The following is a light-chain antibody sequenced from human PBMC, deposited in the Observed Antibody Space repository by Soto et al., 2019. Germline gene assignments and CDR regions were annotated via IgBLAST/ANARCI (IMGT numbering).Light chain of an antibody. CDR1: QDISNH. CDR2: DAS. J-gene: IGKJ3*01. CDR3: QKHDGVPL. Sequence: DIQLTQSPSSLSASVGDRVTITCQASQDISNHLHWYQQKPGKAPNLLIYDASDLETGVPSRFSGGGSGTFFSFSINSRQPEDIATYYCQKHDGVPLFGPGTKVAIK. V-gene: IGKV1-33*01.